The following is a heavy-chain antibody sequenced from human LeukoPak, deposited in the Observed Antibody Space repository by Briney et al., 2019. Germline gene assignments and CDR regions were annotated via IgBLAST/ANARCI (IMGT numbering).Heavy chain of an antibody. CDR2: IYTSGST. Sequence: PSETLSLTCTVSGGSISSGSYYWSWIRQPAGKGLEWIGRIYTSGSTNYNPSLKSRVTMSVDTSKNQFSLKLSSVTAADTAVYYCARVRYNWNRDFDYWGQGTLVTVSS. V-gene: IGHV4-61*02. CDR1: GGSISSGSYY. D-gene: IGHD1-20*01. CDR3: ARVRYNWNRDFDY. J-gene: IGHJ4*02.